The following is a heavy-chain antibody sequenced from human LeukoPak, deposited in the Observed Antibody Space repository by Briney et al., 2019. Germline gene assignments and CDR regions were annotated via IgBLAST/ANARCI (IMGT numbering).Heavy chain of an antibody. J-gene: IGHJ6*02. CDR2: ISYDGSNK. V-gene: IGHV3-30-3*01. CDR1: GFTFSSYA. CDR3: ARDWSSKYPYYYGMDV. Sequence: PGRSLRLSCAASGFTFSSYALHWVRQAPGKGLEWVAVISYDGSNKYYADSVKGRLTISRDNSKITLYLQMNSLRAEDTAVYYCARDWSSKYPYYYGMDVWGQGTTVTVSS. D-gene: IGHD4-11*01.